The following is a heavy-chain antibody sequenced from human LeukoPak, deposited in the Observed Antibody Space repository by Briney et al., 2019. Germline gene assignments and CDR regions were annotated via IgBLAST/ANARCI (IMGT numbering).Heavy chain of an antibody. CDR1: GFTFSNYA. CDR2: ISGGGTST. CDR3: AKPCGVVGATREFDY. D-gene: IGHD1-26*01. Sequence: GGSLRLSCAASGFTFSNYAMNWVRQAPGKGLEWVSAISGGGTSTYYADSVKGRFTISRDNSKNTLYLQMISLRAEDTAIYYCAKPCGVVGATREFDYWGQGTLVTVSS. V-gene: IGHV3-23*01. J-gene: IGHJ4*02.